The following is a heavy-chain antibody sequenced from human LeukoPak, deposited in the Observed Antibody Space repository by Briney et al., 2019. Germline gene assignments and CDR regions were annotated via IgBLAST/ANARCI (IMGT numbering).Heavy chain of an antibody. D-gene: IGHD2-2*01. CDR2: INSDGSST. Sequence: GRSLRLSCAASGFTFSSYWMHWVRQPPGKGLVWVSRINSDGSSTSYADSVKGRFTISRDNAKNTLYLEMNSLRAEDTAVYYCVKAHQAADQGGRIFDYWGQGTLVTVSS. CDR1: GFTFSSYW. V-gene: IGHV3-74*01. CDR3: VKAHQAADQGGRIFDY. J-gene: IGHJ4*02.